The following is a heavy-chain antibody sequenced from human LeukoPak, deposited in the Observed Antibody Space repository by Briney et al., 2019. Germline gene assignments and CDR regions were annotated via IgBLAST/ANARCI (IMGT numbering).Heavy chain of an antibody. J-gene: IGHJ5*02. CDR1: GGSFSGYY. V-gene: IGHV4-34*01. CDR3: ARQSTIAAAKIDP. D-gene: IGHD6-25*01. Sequence: PSETLSLTCAVYGGSFSGYYWSWIRQPPGRGLEWIGNTYYRGNTFYSPSLKSRVTVSVDTSKNQFSLKLSSVTAADTAIYYCARQSTIAAAKIDPRGQGSLVTVSS. CDR2: TYYRGNT.